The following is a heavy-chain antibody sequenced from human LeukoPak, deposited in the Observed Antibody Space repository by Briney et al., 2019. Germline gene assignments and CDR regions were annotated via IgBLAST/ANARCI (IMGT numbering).Heavy chain of an antibody. V-gene: IGHV3-23*01. D-gene: IGHD2-15*01. CDR1: GFTFSSYA. Sequence: PGGSLRLSCAASGFTFSSYAMSWVRQAPGKGLEWVSAISGSAYTTYYADSVKGRFTISRDNSKNTLYLQMYSLRADDTAVYYCAKSQLGYCSGGSCFDAFDLWGQGTMVTVSS. J-gene: IGHJ3*01. CDR3: AKSQLGYCSGGSCFDAFDL. CDR2: ISGSAYTT.